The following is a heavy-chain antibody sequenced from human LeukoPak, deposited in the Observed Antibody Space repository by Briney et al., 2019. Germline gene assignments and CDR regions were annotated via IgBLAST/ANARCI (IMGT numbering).Heavy chain of an antibody. CDR1: GFTFSSYA. V-gene: IGHV3-30-3*01. D-gene: IGHD3-22*01. CDR2: ISYDGSNK. CDR3: ARVNYDSSGYSSHFDY. Sequence: GGSLRLSCAASGFTFSSYAMHWVRQAPGKGLEWVAVISYDGSNKYYADSVKGRFTISRDNSKNTLYLQMNSLRAEDTAVYYCARVNYDSSGYSSHFDYWGQGTLVTVSS. J-gene: IGHJ4*02.